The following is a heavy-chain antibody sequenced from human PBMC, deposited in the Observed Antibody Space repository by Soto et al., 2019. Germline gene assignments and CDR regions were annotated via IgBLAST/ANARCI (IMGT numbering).Heavy chain of an antibody. CDR3: ARERCSSTSCYQGPFYYYGLDV. J-gene: IGHJ6*02. V-gene: IGHV1-18*01. D-gene: IGHD2-2*01. CDR2: ISAYNGNT. Sequence: ASVKVSCKASGYMFTTYGISWVRQAPGQGLEWMGWISAYNGNTKYAQKLQGRVTMTTDTSTSTAYMELRSLRSDDTAVYYCARERCSSTSCYQGPFYYYGLDVWGQGTTVTAP. CDR1: GYMFTTYG.